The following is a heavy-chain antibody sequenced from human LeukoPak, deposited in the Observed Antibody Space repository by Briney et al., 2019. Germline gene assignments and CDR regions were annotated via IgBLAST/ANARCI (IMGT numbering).Heavy chain of an antibody. CDR2: IYYSGST. V-gene: IGHV4-59*01. J-gene: IGHJ5*02. CDR1: GGSISSYY. CDR3: ARADIVVVPAATDWFDP. Sequence: SETPSLTCTVSGGSISSYYWSWIRQPPGKGLEWIGYIYYSGSTNYNPSLKSRVTISVDTSKNQFSLKLSSVTAADTAVYYCARADIVVVPAATDWFDPWGQGTLVTVSS. D-gene: IGHD2-2*01.